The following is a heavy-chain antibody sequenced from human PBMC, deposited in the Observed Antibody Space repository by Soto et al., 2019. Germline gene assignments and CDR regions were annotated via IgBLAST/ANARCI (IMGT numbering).Heavy chain of an antibody. J-gene: IGHJ3*02. D-gene: IGHD2-2*01. CDR3: ASGCISTSCYARAFDI. CDR2: IYYSGST. CDR1: GGSISSYY. V-gene: IGHV4-59*08. Sequence: SETLSLTCTVSGGSISSYYWSWIRQPPGKGLEWIGYIYYSGSTNYNPSLKSRVTISVDTSKNQFSLKLSSVTAADTAVYYCASGCISTSCYARAFDIWGQGTMVTVSS.